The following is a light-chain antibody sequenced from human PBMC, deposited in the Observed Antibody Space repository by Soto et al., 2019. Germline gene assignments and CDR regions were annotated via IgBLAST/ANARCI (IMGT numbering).Light chain of an antibody. Sequence: EIVLTQSPGTLSLSPGARAPLSCRARQSVSSSYLAWYQQKPGQAPRLLIYGASTRATGIPARFSGSGSGTDFTLTISRLEPEDFAVYYCQQYGSSPPITFGQGTRLEIK. CDR3: QQYGSSPPIT. J-gene: IGKJ5*01. V-gene: IGKV3-20*01. CDR2: GAS. CDR1: QSVSSSY.